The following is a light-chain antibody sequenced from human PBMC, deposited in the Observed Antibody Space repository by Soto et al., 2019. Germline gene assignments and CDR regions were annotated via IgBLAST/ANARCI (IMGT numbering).Light chain of an antibody. CDR2: RAY. J-gene: IGKJ5*01. CDR3: KQSYTAPLS. CDR1: QTVSIF. Sequence: DIQMTQSPPSLSASVGDRVSITCRASQTVSIFVNWYQHKPGQAPTVPIHRAYILQSGVQSRFTGSGDGTDFTLIIENVQPEDFATYYCKQSYTAPLSFGQGTRLENK. V-gene: IGKV1-39*01.